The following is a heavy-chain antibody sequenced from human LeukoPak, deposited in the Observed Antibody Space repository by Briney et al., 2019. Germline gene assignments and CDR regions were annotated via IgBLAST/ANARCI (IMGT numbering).Heavy chain of an antibody. V-gene: IGHV3-21*01. CDR1: GFTFSSYS. J-gene: IGHJ3*02. Sequence: GGSLRLSCAASGFTFSSYSMNWVRQAPGKGLEWVSSISSSSYIYYADSVKGRFTISRDNAKNSLYLQMNSLRAEDTAVYYCARFSSGYHDAFDIWGQGTMVTVSS. CDR2: ISSSSYI. CDR3: ARFSSGYHDAFDI. D-gene: IGHD3-22*01.